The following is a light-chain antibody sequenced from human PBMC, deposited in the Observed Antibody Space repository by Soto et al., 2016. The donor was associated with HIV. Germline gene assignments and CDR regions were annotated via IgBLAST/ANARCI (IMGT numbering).Light chain of an antibody. Sequence: DIQLTQSPSFLSASVGDRVTTTCRASQGISSYLAWYQQKPGKAPKLLIYAASTLQSGVPSRFSGSGSGTEFTLTISSLQPGDFASYYCQQYYSSSWTFGQGTKVEIK. CDR1: QGISSY. J-gene: IGKJ1*01. CDR3: QQYYSSSWT. CDR2: AAS. V-gene: IGKV1-9*01.